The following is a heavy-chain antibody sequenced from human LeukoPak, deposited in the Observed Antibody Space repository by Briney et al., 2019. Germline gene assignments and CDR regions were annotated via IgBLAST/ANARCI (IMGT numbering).Heavy chain of an antibody. D-gene: IGHD6-19*01. V-gene: IGHV5-10-1*01. CDR3: ASSPGIAVAGGGWAFDI. CDR2: IDPSDSYT. J-gene: IGHJ3*02. CDR1: GYSFTSYW. Sequence: GESLRISCEGSGYSFTSYWISWVRQMPGKGLEWMGRIDPSDSYTNYSPSFQGHVTISVDKSINTAYLQWSSLKASDTAMYYCASSPGIAVAGGGWAFDIWGQGTMVTVSS.